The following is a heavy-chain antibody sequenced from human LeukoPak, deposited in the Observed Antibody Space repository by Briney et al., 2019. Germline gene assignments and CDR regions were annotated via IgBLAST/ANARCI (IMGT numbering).Heavy chain of an antibody. Sequence: GGSLRLSCAASGFTFSRFAMNWVRQAPGKGLEWISYINTDSSDIHYADSVKGRFTISRDNARNTLFLQLSSLRAEDSAVYYCARDTFQPGRIDSWGQGTLVAVSS. CDR3: ARDTFQPGRIDS. V-gene: IGHV3-21*05. CDR2: INTDSSDI. J-gene: IGHJ4*02. D-gene: IGHD2-2*01. CDR1: GFTFSRFA.